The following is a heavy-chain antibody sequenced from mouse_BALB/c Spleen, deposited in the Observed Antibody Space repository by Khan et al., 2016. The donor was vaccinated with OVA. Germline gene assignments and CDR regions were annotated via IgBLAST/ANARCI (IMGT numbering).Heavy chain of an antibody. CDR2: ISYSGST. J-gene: IGHJ3*01. Sequence: VQLKQSGPGLVKPSQSLSLTCTVTDYSITSDYAWNWIRQFPGNKLEWMGSISYSGSTTYNPSLKSRISITRDTSRNQFFLQLNSVTTEDAATYYCGRGRAYWGQGTLVTVSA. V-gene: IGHV3-2*02. CDR1: DYSITSDYA. CDR3: GRGRAY.